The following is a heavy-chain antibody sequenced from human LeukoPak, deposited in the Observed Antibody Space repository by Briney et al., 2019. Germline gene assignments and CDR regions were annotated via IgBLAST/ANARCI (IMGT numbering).Heavy chain of an antibody. Sequence: ASVKVSCKASGYTFTGYYMHWVRQAPGQGLEGMGWINPNSGGTNYAQKFQGRVTMTRDTSISTAYMELSRLRSDDTAVYYCARESQYSSGLFDYWGQGTLVTVSS. CDR1: GYTFTGYY. CDR3: ARESQYSSGLFDY. CDR2: INPNSGGT. J-gene: IGHJ4*02. D-gene: IGHD6-19*01. V-gene: IGHV1-2*02.